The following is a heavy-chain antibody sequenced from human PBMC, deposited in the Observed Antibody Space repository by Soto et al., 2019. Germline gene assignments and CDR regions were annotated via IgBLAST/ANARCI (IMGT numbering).Heavy chain of an antibody. V-gene: IGHV3-23*01. J-gene: IGHJ4*02. CDR3: AKERWAAAGTPTLDY. CDR2: ISGGTSST. Sequence: EVQLLESGGGLVQPGGSLSLSCAPSGFTFSSYPMAWVGRAPGRGREGVSAISGGTSSTYYADSVKGRFTISRDNSKNTLYLQMNSLRAEDTAVYYCAKERWAAAGTPTLDYWGQGTLVTVSS. D-gene: IGHD6-13*01. CDR1: GFTFSSYP.